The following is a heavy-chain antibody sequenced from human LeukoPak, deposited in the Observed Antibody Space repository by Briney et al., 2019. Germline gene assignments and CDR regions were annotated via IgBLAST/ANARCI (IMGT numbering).Heavy chain of an antibody. CDR3: ARDQEGFDY. CDR1: GYTLTELS. J-gene: IGHJ4*02. V-gene: IGHV1-46*01. Sequence: GASVKVSCKVSGYTLTELSTHWVRQAPGQGLEWMGMIYPRDGSTSYAQKFQGRVTVTRDTSTSTVHMELSGLRSEDTAVYYCARDQEGFDYWGQGTLVTVSS. CDR2: IYPRDGST.